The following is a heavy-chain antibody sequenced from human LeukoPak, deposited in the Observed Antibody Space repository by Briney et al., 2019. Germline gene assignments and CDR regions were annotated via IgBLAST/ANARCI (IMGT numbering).Heavy chain of an antibody. CDR1: GYTFIGYY. J-gene: IGHJ4*02. V-gene: IGHV1-2*02. Sequence: ASVKVSCKASGYTFIGYYIHWVRQAPGQGLEWMGWINPNSGGTNYAQKFQGRVTMTRDRSISTAYMELSRLRSDDTAVYYCAKDHTSRSCDSWGGRTGVRVPS. D-gene: IGHD3-10*01. CDR3: AKDHTSRSCDS. CDR2: INPNSGGT.